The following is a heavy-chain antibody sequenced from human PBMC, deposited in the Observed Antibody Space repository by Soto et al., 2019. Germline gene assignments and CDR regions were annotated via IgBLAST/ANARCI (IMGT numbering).Heavy chain of an antibody. CDR1: GFTFSAYA. V-gene: IGHV3-23*01. D-gene: IGHD3-3*01. J-gene: IGHJ4*02. CDR2: ISGTSPST. CDR3: AIRIFGVEY. Sequence: EVQLLESGGGLVQPGGSLRLSCAASGFTFSAYAMSWVRQAPGKGLEWVSAISGTSPSTYYADSVQGRFTISRDSSRKTLLLQMNTLRAEDTAVYFCAIRIFGVEYWGQGTQVTVS.